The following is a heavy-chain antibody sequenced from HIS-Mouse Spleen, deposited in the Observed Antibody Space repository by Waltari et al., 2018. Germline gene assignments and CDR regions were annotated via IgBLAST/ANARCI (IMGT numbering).Heavy chain of an antibody. Sequence: QVQLVQSGAEVKKPGASVKVSCKASGYTFTGYYMHWVRQAPGQGLEWMGGINRNSGGTNYAKKFQGRVTMTRDTSISTAYMELSRLRSDDTAVYYCARALGYYFDYWGQGTLVTVSS. CDR3: ARALGYYFDY. D-gene: IGHD7-27*01. J-gene: IGHJ4*02. V-gene: IGHV1-2*02. CDR1: GYTFTGYY. CDR2: INRNSGGT.